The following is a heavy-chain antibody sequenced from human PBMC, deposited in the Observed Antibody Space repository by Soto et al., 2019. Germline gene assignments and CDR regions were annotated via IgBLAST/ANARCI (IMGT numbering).Heavy chain of an antibody. D-gene: IGHD1-20*01. Sequence: PSETLSLTCTVSGGSISSYYLSWIRQPPGKGLEWIGYIYYSGSTNYNPSLKSRVTISVDTSKNQFSLKLSSVTAADTAVYYCARRYGRNFDYWGQGTLVT. CDR2: IYYSGST. J-gene: IGHJ4*02. CDR3: ARRYGRNFDY. V-gene: IGHV4-59*01. CDR1: GGSISSYY.